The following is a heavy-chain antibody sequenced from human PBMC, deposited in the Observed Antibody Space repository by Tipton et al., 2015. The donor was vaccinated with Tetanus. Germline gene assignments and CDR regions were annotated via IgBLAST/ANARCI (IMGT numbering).Heavy chain of an antibody. Sequence: TLSLTCTVSGGSISSSSYYWGWIRQPPGKGLEWIGNIFYIGSAYYNPSLRSRVTISVDTSKNQFSLKLSSVTAADTALYYCARRVTMPSAPSRCFDYWGQGTLVTVSS. CDR2: IFYIGSA. CDR1: GGSISSSSYY. V-gene: IGHV4-39*01. D-gene: IGHD4/OR15-4a*01. CDR3: ARRVTMPSAPSRCFDY. J-gene: IGHJ4*02.